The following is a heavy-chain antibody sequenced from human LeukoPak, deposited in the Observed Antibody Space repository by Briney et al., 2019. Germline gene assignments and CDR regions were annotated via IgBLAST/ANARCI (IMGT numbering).Heavy chain of an antibody. CDR1: GYTFTGYY. CDR3: ARDVSMVITFGGVIVKDY. V-gene: IGHV1-2*02. J-gene: IGHJ4*02. D-gene: IGHD3-16*02. CDR2: INPNSGGT. Sequence: ASVKVSCKASGYTFTGYYMHWVRQAPGQGLEWMGWINPNSGGTNYAQKLQGRVTMTTDTSTSTAYMELRSLRSDDTAVYYCARDVSMVITFGGVIVKDYWGQGTLVTVSS.